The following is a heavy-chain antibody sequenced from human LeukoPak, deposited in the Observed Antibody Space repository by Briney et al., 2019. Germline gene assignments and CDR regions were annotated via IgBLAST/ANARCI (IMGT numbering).Heavy chain of an antibody. Sequence: SGGSLRLSCAASGFTFSSYGMHWVRQAPGKGLEWVAVISYDGSNKYYADSVKGRFTISRDNSKNTLYLQMNSLRAEDTAVYYCAKDRGAGYCSGGSCYGPFDYWGQGTLVTVSS. CDR1: GFTFSSYG. CDR2: ISYDGSNK. CDR3: AKDRGAGYCSGGSCYGPFDY. J-gene: IGHJ4*02. D-gene: IGHD2-15*01. V-gene: IGHV3-30*18.